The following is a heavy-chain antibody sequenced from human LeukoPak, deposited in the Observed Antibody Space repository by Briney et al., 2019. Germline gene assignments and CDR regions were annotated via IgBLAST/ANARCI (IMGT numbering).Heavy chain of an antibody. V-gene: IGHV3-30*03. D-gene: IGHD3-22*01. Sequence: GGSLRLPCAASGFTFSSYGMHWVRQAPGKGLEWVAVISYDGSNKYYADSVKGRFTISRDNSKNTLYLQMNSLRAEDTAVYYCARWDYYDSSGYDYWGQGTLVTVSS. J-gene: IGHJ4*02. CDR2: ISYDGSNK. CDR3: ARWDYYDSSGYDY. CDR1: GFTFSSYG.